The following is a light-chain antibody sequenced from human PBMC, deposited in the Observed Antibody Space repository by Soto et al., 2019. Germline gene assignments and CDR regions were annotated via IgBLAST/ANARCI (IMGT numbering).Light chain of an antibody. J-gene: IGKJ1*01. CDR1: QSLLHSNGYNY. CDR3: MQALQNPGT. Sequence: DIVMTQSPLSLPVTPGEPASISCRSSQSLLHSNGYNYLDWYLQKPGQSPQLLIYLGSNRASGVPDRFSGSGSGTDFTLKISRVEAEDVGVYYRMQALQNPGTFGQGTKVEIK. CDR2: LGS. V-gene: IGKV2-28*01.